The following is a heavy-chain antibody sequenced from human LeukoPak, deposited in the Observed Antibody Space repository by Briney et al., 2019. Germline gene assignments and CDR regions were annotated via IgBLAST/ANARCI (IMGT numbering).Heavy chain of an antibody. CDR1: GITVSSNF. Sequence: GGSLRLSCAASGITVSSNFMTWVRQAPGKGLECVAVILYDGSNKYYADSVKGRFTISRDNSKNTVYLQMNSLRAEDTAVYYCARGGLHYYDSSGFDYWGQGTLVTVSS. CDR3: ARGGLHYYDSSGFDY. D-gene: IGHD3-22*01. J-gene: IGHJ4*02. V-gene: IGHV3-30-3*01. CDR2: ILYDGSNK.